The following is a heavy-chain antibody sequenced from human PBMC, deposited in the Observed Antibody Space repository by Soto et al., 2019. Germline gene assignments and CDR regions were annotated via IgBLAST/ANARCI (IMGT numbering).Heavy chain of an antibody. CDR2: INAANGDT. J-gene: IGHJ5*02. Sequence: ASVKVSCKASGYTFTSYGIHWVRQAPGQRLEWMGWINAANGDTKYSPKFQGRVTIARDTSASTAYMELSSLRSEDTAVYYCVRRHVSATGIDWFDPWGQGTLVTVS. V-gene: IGHV1-3*01. D-gene: IGHD6-13*01. CDR1: GYTFTSYG. CDR3: VRRHVSATGIDWFDP.